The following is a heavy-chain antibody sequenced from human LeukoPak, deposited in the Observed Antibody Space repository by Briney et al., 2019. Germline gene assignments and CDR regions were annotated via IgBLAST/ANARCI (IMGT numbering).Heavy chain of an antibody. CDR2: ISSSGSTI. CDR1: GFTFSSYE. Sequence: GGSLRLSCAASGFTFSSYEMNWVRPAPGKGLEWVSYISSSGSTIYYADSVKGRFTISRDNAKNSLYLQMNSLRAEDTAVYYCARVYGSGSYYLTSWGQGTLVTVSS. J-gene: IGHJ5*02. D-gene: IGHD3-10*01. CDR3: ARVYGSGSYYLTS. V-gene: IGHV3-48*03.